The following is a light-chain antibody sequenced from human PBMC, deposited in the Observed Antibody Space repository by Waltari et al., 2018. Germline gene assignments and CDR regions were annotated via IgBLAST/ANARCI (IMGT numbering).Light chain of an antibody. CDR2: DAS. Sequence: AIQLTQSPSSLSASVGDRVTITCRASQGISSALAWYQQKPVKAPKLLFYDASSLESGVPSRFIGSGSGTDFTLTISSLQPEDFATYYCQQFNSYPSFGGGTKVEIK. J-gene: IGKJ4*01. CDR1: QGISSA. CDR3: QQFNSYPS. V-gene: IGKV1-13*02.